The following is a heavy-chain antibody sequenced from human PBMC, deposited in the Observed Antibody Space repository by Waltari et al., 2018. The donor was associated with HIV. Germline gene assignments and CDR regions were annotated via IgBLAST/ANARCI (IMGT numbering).Heavy chain of an antibody. Sequence: EVQLLESGGGLVQPGQSLRISCTVSGFSFVTYAMSWVRQAPGKGLEWCSAISGTGDHTFYADSVKGRFTISRDNSKRTLYLQMNSLRAEDTALYYCARHSSSHPYYYAMDVWGQGTTVTVSS. J-gene: IGHJ6*02. CDR1: GFSFVTYA. D-gene: IGHD6-13*01. CDR3: ARHSSSHPYYYAMDV. CDR2: ISGTGDHT. V-gene: IGHV3-23*01.